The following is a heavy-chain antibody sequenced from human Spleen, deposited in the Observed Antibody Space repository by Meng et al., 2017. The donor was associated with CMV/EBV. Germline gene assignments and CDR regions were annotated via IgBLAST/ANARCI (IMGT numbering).Heavy chain of an antibody. J-gene: IGHJ2*01. CDR1: FSSSA. V-gene: IGHV3-64*02. Sequence: FSSSAMHWVGQAPGKGLEYVSAISSNGGSTYYADYVKDRFTISRNNSKNTLYLQMGSLSAEDMAVYYCARDSGYCSSTSCYIWYFDLWGRGTLVTVSS. CDR3: ARDSGYCSSTSCYIWYFDL. D-gene: IGHD2-2*02. CDR2: ISSNGGST.